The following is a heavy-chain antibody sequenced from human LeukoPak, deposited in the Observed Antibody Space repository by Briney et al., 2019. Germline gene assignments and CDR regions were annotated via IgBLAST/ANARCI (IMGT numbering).Heavy chain of an antibody. J-gene: IGHJ4*02. V-gene: IGHV4-34*01. D-gene: IGHD2-8*01. CDR2: INHSGST. CDR3: ARFSTNGVWSPSRATNSDY. CDR1: GGSFSGYY. Sequence: SETLSLTCAVYGGSFSGYYWSWIRQPPGKGLEWIGEINHSGSTNYNPSLKSRVTISVDTSKNQFSLKLSSVAAADTAVYYCARFSTNGVWSPSRATNSDYWGQGTLVTVSS.